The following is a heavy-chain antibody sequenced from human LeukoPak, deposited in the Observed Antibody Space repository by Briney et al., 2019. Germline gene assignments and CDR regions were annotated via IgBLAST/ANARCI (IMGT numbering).Heavy chain of an antibody. Sequence: ASVKVSCKASGYTFTGYYMHWVRQAPGQGLEWMGWINPNSGGTNYAQKFQGRVTMTRDTSISTAYMELSRLRSDDTAVYYCARDYSSGWYGSFDYWGQGTLVTVSS. CDR1: GYTFTGYY. J-gene: IGHJ4*02. CDR3: ARDYSSGWYGSFDY. CDR2: INPNSGGT. D-gene: IGHD6-19*01. V-gene: IGHV1-2*02.